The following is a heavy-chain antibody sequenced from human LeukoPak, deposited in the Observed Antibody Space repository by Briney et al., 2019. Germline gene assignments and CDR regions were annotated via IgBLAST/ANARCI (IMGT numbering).Heavy chain of an antibody. CDR1: GFTVSSNY. D-gene: IGHD3/OR15-3a*01. CDR2: ISPNGNTI. J-gene: IGHJ4*02. CDR3: ATGTGWLFDY. V-gene: IGHV3-11*04. Sequence: GGSLRLSCAASGFTVSSNYMSWIRQAPGKGMEWVAYISPNGNTIHYADSVKGRFTISRDNAKNSLFLQVNSLRAEDTAMYYCATGTGWLFDYWGQGTLVTVSS.